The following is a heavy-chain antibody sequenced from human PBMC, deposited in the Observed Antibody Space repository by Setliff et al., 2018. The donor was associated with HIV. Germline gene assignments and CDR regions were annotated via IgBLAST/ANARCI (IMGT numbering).Heavy chain of an antibody. CDR1: GYTFTSYG. Sequence: PGASVKVSCKASGYTFTSYGISWVRQAPGQGLEWMGWISAYNGNTNYAQKLQGRVTMTTDTSTSIAYMELKSLRSEDTAVYYCARDHHSGRGSNFPWYSDLWGRGTLVTVSS. D-gene: IGHD1-26*01. V-gene: IGHV1-18*01. CDR2: ISAYNGNT. CDR3: ARDHHSGRGSNFPWYSDL. J-gene: IGHJ2*01.